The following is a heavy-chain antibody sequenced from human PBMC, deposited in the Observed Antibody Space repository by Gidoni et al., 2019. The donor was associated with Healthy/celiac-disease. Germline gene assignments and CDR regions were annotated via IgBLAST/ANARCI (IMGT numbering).Heavy chain of an antibody. Sequence: QVQLQESGPGLVKPSETLSLTCTVSGGSISSYYWSWIRQPPGKGLEWIGYIYYSGSTNYNPSLKSRVTISVDTSKNQFSLKLSSVTAADTAVYYCARRSYDFWSGYYEEEAIGEKNEDYYYYGMDVWGQGTTVTVSS. CDR1: GGSISSYY. D-gene: IGHD3-3*01. J-gene: IGHJ6*02. CDR2: IYYSGST. CDR3: ARRSYDFWSGYYEEEAIGEKNEDYYYYGMDV. V-gene: IGHV4-59*08.